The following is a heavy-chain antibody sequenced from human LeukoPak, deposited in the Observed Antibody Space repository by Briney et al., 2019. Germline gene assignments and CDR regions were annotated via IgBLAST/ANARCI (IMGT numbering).Heavy chain of an antibody. D-gene: IGHD3-22*01. J-gene: IGHJ5*02. CDR3: ARDRRPGPWYYDSSGYYENWFDP. V-gene: IGHV1-69*13. CDR1: GGTFSSYA. CDR2: IIPIFGTA. Sequence: SVTVSCKASGGTFSSYAISWVRQAPGQGLEWMGGIIPIFGTANYAQKFQGRVTITADESTSTAYMELGSLRSEDTAVYYCARDRRPGPWYYDSSGYYENWFDPWGQGTLVTVSS.